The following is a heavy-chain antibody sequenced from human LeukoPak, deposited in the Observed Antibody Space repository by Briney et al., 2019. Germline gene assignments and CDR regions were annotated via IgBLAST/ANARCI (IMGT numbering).Heavy chain of an antibody. CDR3: ARDRQGYFDY. CDR1: GGTFSSYA. V-gene: IGHV1-69*04. CDR2: IIPILGIA. J-gene: IGHJ4*02. Sequence: SVKVSCKASGGTFSSYAISWVRQAPGQGLEWMGRIIPILGIANYAQKFQGRVTMTRDTSTSTVYMELSSLRSEDTAVYYCARDRQGYFDYWGQGTLVTVSS.